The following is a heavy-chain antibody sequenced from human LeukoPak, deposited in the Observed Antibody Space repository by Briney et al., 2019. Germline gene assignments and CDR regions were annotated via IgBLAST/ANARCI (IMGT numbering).Heavy chain of an antibody. CDR3: ARDQALYFSYGDY. CDR1: GLTFSNYG. V-gene: IGHV3-33*05. CDR2: ISYDGSKE. Sequence: GRSLRLSCAASGLTFSNYGMHWVRQAPGKGLEWLAAISYDGSKEHYADTVKGRFTISRDNSKNTLYLQVNSLTADDTAVYYCARDQALYFSYGDYWGQGTLVTVSS. D-gene: IGHD2/OR15-2a*01. J-gene: IGHJ4*02.